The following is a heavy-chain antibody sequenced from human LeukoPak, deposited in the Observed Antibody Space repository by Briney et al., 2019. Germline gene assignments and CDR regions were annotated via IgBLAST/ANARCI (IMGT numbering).Heavy chain of an antibody. V-gene: IGHV1-18*01. Sequence: ASVKVSCKASGYTFTSYGISWVRQAPGQGLEWMGWISAYNGNTNYAQKLQGRVTMTTDTSTSTAYMELRSLRSDDTAVYYCARDLIRHFYSSPRSDYWGQGTLVTVSS. J-gene: IGHJ4*02. CDR2: ISAYNGNT. CDR1: GYTFTSYG. D-gene: IGHD6-13*01. CDR3: ARDLIRHFYSSPRSDY.